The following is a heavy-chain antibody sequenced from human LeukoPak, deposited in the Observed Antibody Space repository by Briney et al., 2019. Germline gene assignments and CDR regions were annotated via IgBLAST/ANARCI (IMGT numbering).Heavy chain of an antibody. Sequence: TGGSLRLSCAASGFTFSTYAMNWVRQAPGEGLKWVSCITGDSAYIYYADSVKGRFTISRDNAKNSLYLQMNSLRAEDTAVCYCARYGVSSSTSYIDFWGQGTLVTVSS. CDR1: GFTFSTYA. J-gene: IGHJ4*02. V-gene: IGHV3-21*01. D-gene: IGHD2-2*01. CDR2: ITGDSAYI. CDR3: ARYGVSSSTSYIDF.